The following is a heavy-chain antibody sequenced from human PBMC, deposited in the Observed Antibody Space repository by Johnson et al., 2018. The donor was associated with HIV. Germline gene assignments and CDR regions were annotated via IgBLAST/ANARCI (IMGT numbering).Heavy chain of an antibody. CDR3: AKDIWVGRGWMAFDS. CDR2: ISWHIGTI. CDR1: GFRFDDYA. J-gene: IGHJ3*02. D-gene: IGHD3-10*01. V-gene: IGHV3-9*01. Sequence: VQVVESGGGLVQPGRSLRLSCAASGFRFDDYAMHWVRQAPGKGLEWVSGISWHIGTIGYANSVKGRFTISRDNAKNKNSLYLEMNSLRVENTALYYCAKDIWVGRGWMAFDSWGQGTMVTVSS.